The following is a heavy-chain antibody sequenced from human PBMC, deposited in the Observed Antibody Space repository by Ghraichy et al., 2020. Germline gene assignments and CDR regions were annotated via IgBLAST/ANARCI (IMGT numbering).Heavy chain of an antibody. D-gene: IGHD6-13*01. V-gene: IGHV6-1*01. Sequence: SETLSLTCAISGDSVSSNSAAWNWIRQSPSRGLEWLGRTYYRSKWYNDYAVSVKSRITINPDTSKNQFSLQLNSVTPEDTAVYYCAREWSGIAAAGRWYYGMDVWGQGTTVTVSS. CDR3: AREWSGIAAAGRWYYGMDV. J-gene: IGHJ6*02. CDR2: TYYRSKWYN. CDR1: GDSVSSNSAA.